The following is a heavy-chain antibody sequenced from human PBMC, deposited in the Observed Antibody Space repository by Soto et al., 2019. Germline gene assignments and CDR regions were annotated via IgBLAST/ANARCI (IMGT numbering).Heavy chain of an antibody. Sequence: QVQLVQSGGEVKKPGASVKVSCKASGYTFPSFAFNWVRQAPGQGLEWMGWITAYNGDTKYVPKFQGRVTMTTDTSTSTAYMELRSLRSDDTAVYYCAGFLQGSPWDFDYWGQGTLVTVSS. V-gene: IGHV1-18*01. CDR2: ITAYNGDT. CDR3: AGFLQGSPWDFDY. D-gene: IGHD1-26*01. CDR1: GYTFPSFA. J-gene: IGHJ4*02.